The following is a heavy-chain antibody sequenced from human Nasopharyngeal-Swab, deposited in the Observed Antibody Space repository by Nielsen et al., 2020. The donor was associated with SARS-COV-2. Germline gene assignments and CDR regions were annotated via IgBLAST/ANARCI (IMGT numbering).Heavy chain of an antibody. J-gene: IGHJ4*02. V-gene: IGHV3-30*03. CDR2: IAHDASNE. CDR3: ARDAWAHYGAFY. D-gene: IGHD4-17*01. Sequence: GESMKISCAASVFTFGNFGMHWLRKAPGRGLEWVAFIAHDASNEYYGDSVKGRFSITRDSSKNTLYLKMDSLRGEDTAVYYCARDAWAHYGAFYWGRGTLVTVSS. CDR1: VFTFGNFG.